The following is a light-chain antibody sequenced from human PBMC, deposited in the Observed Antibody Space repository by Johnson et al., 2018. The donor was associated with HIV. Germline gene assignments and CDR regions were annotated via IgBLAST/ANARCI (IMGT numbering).Light chain of an antibody. V-gene: IGLV1-51*01. CDR1: SSNIGRNY. J-gene: IGLJ1*01. CDR2: DNN. Sequence: QSVLTQPPSVSAAPGQKVTISCSGSSSNIGRNYVSWYQQLPGTAPKLLIFDNNKRPSGIPDRFSGSKSGTSATLGITGLQTGDEADYYCGTWDNSLIANVFGTGTKVTVL. CDR3: GTWDNSLIANV.